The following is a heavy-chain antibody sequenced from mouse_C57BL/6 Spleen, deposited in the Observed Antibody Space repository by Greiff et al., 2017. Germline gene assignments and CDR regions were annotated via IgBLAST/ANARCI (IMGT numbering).Heavy chain of an antibody. CDR1: GFTFSDYG. J-gene: IGHJ2*01. D-gene: IGHD2-4*01. V-gene: IGHV5-17*01. CDR3: ARGDDYGVYFDY. Sequence: EVMLVESGGGLVKPGGSLELSCAASGFTFSDYGMHWVRQAPEKGLEWVAYISSGSSTIYYADTVKGRFTISRDNAKNTLFLQMTSLRSEDTAMYYCARGDDYGVYFDYWGQGTTLTVSS. CDR2: ISSGSSTI.